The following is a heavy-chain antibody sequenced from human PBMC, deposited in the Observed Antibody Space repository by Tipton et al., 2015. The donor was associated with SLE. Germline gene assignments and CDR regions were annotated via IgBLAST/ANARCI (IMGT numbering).Heavy chain of an antibody. CDR2: IYSTGST. Sequence: TLSLTCTVSCGSISNSYWTWIRQPAGKGLEWIGRIYSTGSTNYNPSLESRVTISLDTSKNQFALKLTSVTAADTAVYYCARVGCSNTNCLIRGWDVWGQGTTVTVSS. D-gene: IGHD2-2*01. V-gene: IGHV4-4*07. CDR3: ARVGCSNTNCLIRGWDV. CDR1: CGSISNSY. J-gene: IGHJ6*02.